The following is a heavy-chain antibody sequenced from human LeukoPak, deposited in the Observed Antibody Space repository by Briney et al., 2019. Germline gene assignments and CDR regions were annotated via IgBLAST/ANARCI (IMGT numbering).Heavy chain of an antibody. Sequence: SVKVSCKASGGTFSSYAISWVRQAPGQGLEWMGRIIPILGIANYAQKFQGRVTITADKSTSTAYMELSSLRSEDTAVYYCARVIYAAPHNYYYYYGMDVWGQGTTVTVSS. CDR2: IIPILGIA. J-gene: IGHJ6*02. CDR1: GGTFSSYA. D-gene: IGHD3-10*01. CDR3: ARVIYAAPHNYYYYYGMDV. V-gene: IGHV1-69*04.